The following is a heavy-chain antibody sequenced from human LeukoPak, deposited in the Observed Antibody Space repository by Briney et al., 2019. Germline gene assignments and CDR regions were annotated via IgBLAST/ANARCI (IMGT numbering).Heavy chain of an antibody. CDR2: IYPGDSDT. CDR3: ARYSGAKGDY. CDR1: GYSFAGYW. Sequence: GESLKISCKGSGYSFAGYWIGWVRQMPGKGLEWMGVIYPGDSDTRHSPSFQGQVTISADKSISTAYLQWSGLKASDTAMYYCARYSGAKGDYWGQGTLVTVSS. J-gene: IGHJ4*02. D-gene: IGHD1-1*01. V-gene: IGHV5-51*01.